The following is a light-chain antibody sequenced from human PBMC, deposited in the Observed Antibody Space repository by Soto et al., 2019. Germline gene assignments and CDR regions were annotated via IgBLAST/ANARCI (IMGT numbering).Light chain of an antibody. CDR1: QSISSY. Sequence: DVQMTQSPSSLSASVGDRVTITCRASQSISSYLNWYQQKPGRAPRLLIYAVSILQSGVPSRFSGSGSGIDFTLTISDLQPEDFAVYYCQQSHRAPLTFGGGTTVEIK. CDR3: QQSHRAPLT. V-gene: IGKV1-39*01. CDR2: AVS. J-gene: IGKJ4*01.